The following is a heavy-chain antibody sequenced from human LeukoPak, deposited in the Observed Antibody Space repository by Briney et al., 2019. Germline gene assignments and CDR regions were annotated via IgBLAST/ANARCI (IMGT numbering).Heavy chain of an antibody. V-gene: IGHV1-18*01. CDR3: ARDRGWGNYYDSSGYYLSGPSY. CDR1: IYTFTSYA. CDR2: ISAYNGNT. Sequence: ASVKVSCKASIYTFTSYAISWVRQAPGQGLEWMGWISAYNGNTNYAQKLQGRVTMTTATSTSTAYMELRSLRSDDTAVYYCARDRGWGNYYDSSGYYLSGPSYWGQGTLVTVSS. D-gene: IGHD3-22*01. J-gene: IGHJ4*02.